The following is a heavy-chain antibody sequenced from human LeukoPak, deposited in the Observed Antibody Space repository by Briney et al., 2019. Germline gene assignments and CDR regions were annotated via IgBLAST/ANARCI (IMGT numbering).Heavy chain of an antibody. CDR1: GLTVSSNY. CDR3: ARWFFSDTAYRT. J-gene: IGHJ5*02. V-gene: IGHV3-53*01. CDR2: IYSGGST. Sequence: GGSLRLSCAASGLTVSSNYMSWVRQAPGKGLEWVSVIYSGGSTYYADSVKGRFTISRDNSKNTLYLQMNSLRAEDTAVYYCARWFFSDTAYRTWGQGTLVTVSS. D-gene: IGHD5-18*01.